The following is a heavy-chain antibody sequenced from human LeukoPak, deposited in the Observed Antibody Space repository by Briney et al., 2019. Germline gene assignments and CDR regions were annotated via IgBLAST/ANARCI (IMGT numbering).Heavy chain of an antibody. CDR2: ISAYNGNT. D-gene: IGHD3-3*01. CDR1: GYTFTSYY. J-gene: IGHJ6*03. CDR3: ARDAEKRLVWSGYLITDYYYYYMDV. Sequence: ASVKVSCKASGYTFTSYYMHWVRQAPGQGLEWMGWISAYNGNTNYAQKLQGRVTMTTDTSTSTVYMELSSLRSEDTAVYYCARDAEKRLVWSGYLITDYYYYYMDVWGKGTTVTVSS. V-gene: IGHV1-18*04.